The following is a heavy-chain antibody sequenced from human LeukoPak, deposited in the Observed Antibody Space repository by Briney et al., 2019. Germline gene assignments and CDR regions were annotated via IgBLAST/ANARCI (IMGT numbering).Heavy chain of an antibody. V-gene: IGHV1-8*01. CDR3: ARGPHPNWTPNWFDP. CDR2: MNPNSGNT. Sequence: GASVKVSCKASGYTFTSYDINWVRQATGQGLEWMGWMNPNSGNTGCAQKFQGRVTMTRNTSISTAYMELSSLRSEDTAVYYCARGPHPNWTPNWFDPWGQGTLVTVSS. J-gene: IGHJ5*02. D-gene: IGHD1-20*01. CDR1: GYTFTSYD.